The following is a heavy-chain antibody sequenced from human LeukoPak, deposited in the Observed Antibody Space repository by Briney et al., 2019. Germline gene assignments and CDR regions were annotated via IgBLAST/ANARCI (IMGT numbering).Heavy chain of an antibody. Sequence: PGGSLRLSCAASGFTFSSYAMSWVRQAPGKGLEWVSAISGSGGSTYYADSVKGRFTISRDNSKNTLYLQMNSLRAEDTAVYYCANLRFGEFVGSKWGQGTLVTVSS. D-gene: IGHD3-10*01. CDR3: ANLRFGEFVGSK. CDR2: ISGSGGST. CDR1: GFTFSSYA. J-gene: IGHJ4*02. V-gene: IGHV3-23*01.